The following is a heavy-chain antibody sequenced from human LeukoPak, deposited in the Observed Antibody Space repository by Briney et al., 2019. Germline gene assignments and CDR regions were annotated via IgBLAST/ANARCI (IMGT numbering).Heavy chain of an antibody. CDR1: GFTFSSYG. Sequence: PGGSLRLSCAASGFTFSSYGMSWVRQAPGKGLEWVSSIFPSGGEIHYADSVKGRFTISRDNSKNTLYLQMNSLRAEDTAVYYCASSPGYSSGWFVDYWGQGTLVTVSS. V-gene: IGHV3-23*01. J-gene: IGHJ4*02. CDR3: ASSPGYSSGWFVDY. D-gene: IGHD6-19*01. CDR2: IFPSGGEI.